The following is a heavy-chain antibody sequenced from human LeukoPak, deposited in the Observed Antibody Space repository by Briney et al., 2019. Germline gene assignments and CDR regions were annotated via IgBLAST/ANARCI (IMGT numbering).Heavy chain of an antibody. V-gene: IGHV1-46*01. CDR2: ISPTGGTT. CDR3: AREMRSSKALDY. J-gene: IGHJ4*02. D-gene: IGHD2/OR15-2a*01. Sequence: ASVKVSCKTSGYMFTVYYLHWVRQAPGQGLEWMGMISPTGGTTRFSQKYQGRITMTRDMSTSTVYMDLSSLRSEDTAVYYCAREMRSSKALDYWGQGTLVTVSS. CDR1: GYMFTVYY.